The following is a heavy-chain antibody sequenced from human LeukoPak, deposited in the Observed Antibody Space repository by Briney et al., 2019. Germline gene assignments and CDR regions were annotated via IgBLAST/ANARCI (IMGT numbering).Heavy chain of an antibody. CDR2: ASGSGGST. D-gene: IGHD4-23*01. Sequence: PSGGSLRLSCAASGFTFSSYSMNWVRQAPGKGLEWVSSASGSGGSTYYADSVKGRFTISRDNSKNTLYLQMNSLRAEDTAVYYCAKDLGSAVTPPSLDYWGQGTLVTVSS. CDR1: GFTFSSYS. CDR3: AKDLGSAVTPPSLDY. J-gene: IGHJ4*02. V-gene: IGHV3-23*01.